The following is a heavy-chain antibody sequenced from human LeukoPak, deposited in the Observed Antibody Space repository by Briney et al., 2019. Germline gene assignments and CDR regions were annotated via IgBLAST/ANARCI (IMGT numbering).Heavy chain of an antibody. D-gene: IGHD6-19*01. Sequence: GGSLRLSCSASGFTFSSYAMHWVCQAPGKGLEYVSAISSNGGSTYYADSVKGRFTISRDNSKNTLYLQMSSLRAEDTAVYYCVKDLWYYSSGWFDYWGQGTLVTVSS. CDR2: ISSNGGST. CDR1: GFTFSSYA. J-gene: IGHJ4*02. V-gene: IGHV3-64D*06. CDR3: VKDLWYYSSGWFDY.